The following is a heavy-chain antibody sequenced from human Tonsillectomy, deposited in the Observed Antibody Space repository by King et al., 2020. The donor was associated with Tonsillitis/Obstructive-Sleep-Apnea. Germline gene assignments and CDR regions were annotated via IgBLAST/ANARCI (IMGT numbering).Heavy chain of an antibody. CDR1: GGSFSGYY. V-gene: IGHV4-34*01. CDR2: INHSGST. Sequence: VQLQQCGAGLLKPSESLSLTCALYGGSFSGYYWSWIRQPPGKGLEWIGEINHSGSTKYNPSLKSRVTISVDTSKNQLSLKLSSVTAAYTAVYYCASGALPAVIWNWFDPWGQGTLVTVSS. D-gene: IGHD2-2*02. CDR3: ASGALPAVIWNWFDP. J-gene: IGHJ5*02.